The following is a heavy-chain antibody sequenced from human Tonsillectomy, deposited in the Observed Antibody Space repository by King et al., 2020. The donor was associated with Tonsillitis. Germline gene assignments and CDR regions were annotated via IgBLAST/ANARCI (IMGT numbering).Heavy chain of an antibody. CDR3: ARDIVVAPTASDYYYYYGMDV. D-gene: IGHD2-2*01. J-gene: IGHJ6*02. CDR1: GYTFTDYY. V-gene: IGHV1-2*02. Sequence: QLVQSGAEVKKPGASVKVSCKSSGYTFTDYYIHWVRQAPGQGLEWMGWIHPNSGGTNYARRFQGRVTMTRDTSISKAYKSLSRLRSDDTAMYYCARDIVVAPTASDYYYYYGMDVWGQGTTITVSS. CDR2: IHPNSGGT.